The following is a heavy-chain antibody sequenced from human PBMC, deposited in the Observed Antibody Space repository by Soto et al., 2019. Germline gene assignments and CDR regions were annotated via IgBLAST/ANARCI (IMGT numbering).Heavy chain of an antibody. V-gene: IGHV3-74*01. Sequence: EVQLVESGGGLVQPGGSLRLSCVASGFTFSSYWMHWVRQVPGKGLVWVSRISNDGSRANYADSVKGRFTISRDNAKNTLYLQMNSLRAEDTAVYDCARDPHYFDSSGYYYVPLDYWCQGTLVTVSS. CDR2: ISNDGSRA. D-gene: IGHD3-22*01. J-gene: IGHJ4*02. CDR1: GFTFSSYW. CDR3: ARDPHYFDSSGYYYVPLDY.